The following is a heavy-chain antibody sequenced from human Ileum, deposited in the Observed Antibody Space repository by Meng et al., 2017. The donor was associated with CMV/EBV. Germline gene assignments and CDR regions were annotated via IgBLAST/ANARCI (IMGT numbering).Heavy chain of an antibody. CDR3: ITDVGCTSSSCPTLEYFQH. D-gene: IGHD2-15*01. J-gene: IGHJ1*01. CDR2: IKSKTDGGTT. CDR1: NAW. V-gene: IGHV3-15*01. Sequence: NAWRSWVRQAPGKGLEWVGRIKSKTDGGTTDYDAPVKGRFTISRDDSKNTLYLQMNSLKSEDTAVYYCITDVGCTSSSCPTLEYFQHWGQGTLVTVSS.